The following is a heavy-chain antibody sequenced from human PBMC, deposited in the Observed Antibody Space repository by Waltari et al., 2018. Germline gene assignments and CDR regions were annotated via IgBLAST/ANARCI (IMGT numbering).Heavy chain of an antibody. Sequence: QVQLVQSGDEVKKHGASVKVCCKASGYTFTGYYMHWERQAHGQGLEWMGLINPNSGGTNYAQKFQGRVTMTMDTFISTAYMELSRLRSYDTAVYYCARENHLYCGGDCYGYWGQGTLVTVSS. J-gene: IGHJ4*02. D-gene: IGHD2-21*01. V-gene: IGHV1-2*02. CDR1: GYTFTGYY. CDR3: ARENHLYCGGDCYGY. CDR2: INPNSGGT.